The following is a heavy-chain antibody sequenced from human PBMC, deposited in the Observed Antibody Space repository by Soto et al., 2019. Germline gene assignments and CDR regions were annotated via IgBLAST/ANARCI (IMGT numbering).Heavy chain of an antibody. D-gene: IGHD6-25*01. V-gene: IGHV3-23*01. CDR1: GFTFSSYA. Sequence: LRLSCAASGFTFSSYAMSWVRQAPGKGLECVSAISGSGGSTYYADSVKGRFTISRGNSKNTLYLQMNSLRAEDTAVYYCAKDTRRSADGLYYYYGMDVWGQGTTVTVSS. J-gene: IGHJ6*02. CDR2: ISGSGGST. CDR3: AKDTRRSADGLYYYYGMDV.